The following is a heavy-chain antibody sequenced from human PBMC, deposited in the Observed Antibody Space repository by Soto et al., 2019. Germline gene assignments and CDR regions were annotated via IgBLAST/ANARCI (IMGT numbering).Heavy chain of an antibody. J-gene: IGHJ3*02. V-gene: IGHV4-39*01. CDR1: GGSISSGPYS. D-gene: IGHD3-10*01. Sequence: SETPSLTCTVSGGSISSGPYSWVWIRQSPGKGLEWIGSVYDDGRAYYNPSLKSRVTISVDTSENQFSLKLKSVTAADTAVCFCARQIIGQRAFDIWGQGTRVTVSS. CDR3: ARQIIGQRAFDI. CDR2: VYDDGRA.